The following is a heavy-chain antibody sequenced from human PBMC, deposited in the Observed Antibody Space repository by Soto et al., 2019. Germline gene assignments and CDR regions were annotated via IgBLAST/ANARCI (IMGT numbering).Heavy chain of an antibody. D-gene: IGHD6-19*01. V-gene: IGHV1-69*12. CDR2: IVPIFGTT. J-gene: IGHJ6*02. CDR3: ARVEAVAGLYNYHGLDV. CDR1: GGTFSNYA. Sequence: QVQLVQSGAEVKKPGSSVKVSCKVSGGTFSNYAIDWVRLAPGHGLEWMGGIVPIFGTTYYTQKFQGRATIIAVDSTTPAYLEMSSVRSEATAIYYCARVEAVAGLYNYHGLDVWGQGTAVTVSS.